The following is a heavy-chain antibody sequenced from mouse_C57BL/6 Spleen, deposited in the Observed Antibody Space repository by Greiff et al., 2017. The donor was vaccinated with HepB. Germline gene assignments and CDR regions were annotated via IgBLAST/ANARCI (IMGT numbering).Heavy chain of an antibody. CDR1: GFTFSNYW. CDR2: IRLKSDNYAT. J-gene: IGHJ4*01. D-gene: IGHD2-2*01. CDR3: TLGYDVLRSGPMDY. Sequence: EVKLVESGGGLVQPGGSMKLSCVASGFTFSNYWMNWVRQSPEKGLEWVAQIRLKSDNYATHYAESVKGRFTISRDDSKSSVYLQMNNLRAEDTGIYYCTLGYDVLRSGPMDYWGQGTSVTVSS. V-gene: IGHV6-3*01.